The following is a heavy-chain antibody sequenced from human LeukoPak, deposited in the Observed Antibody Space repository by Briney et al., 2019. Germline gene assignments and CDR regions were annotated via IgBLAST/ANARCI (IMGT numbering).Heavy chain of an antibody. CDR2: IYHSGST. D-gene: IGHD6-13*01. V-gene: IGHV4-4*02. CDR1: GGSISSSNW. Sequence: PSGTLSLTCAVSGGSISSSNWWSWVRQPPGKGLEWIGEIYHSGSTNYNPSLKSRVTISVDKSKNQFSLKLSSVTAADTAVYYCARRGGIAAAGTRRYYFDYWGQGTLVTVSS. J-gene: IGHJ4*02. CDR3: ARRGGIAAAGTRRYYFDY.